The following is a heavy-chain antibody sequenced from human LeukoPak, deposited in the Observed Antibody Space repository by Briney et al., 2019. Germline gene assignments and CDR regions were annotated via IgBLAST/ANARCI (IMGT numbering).Heavy chain of an antibody. J-gene: IGHJ4*02. Sequence: ASVKVSCKVFGNTLPELSMHWVRQAPGKGLESMGGFAPEDGEAIYAQQFQGRLTMTEDTSTDTAYMELSSLTSEDTAVYYCTTGRRYQLYDYWGQGTLVTVSS. V-gene: IGHV1-24*01. D-gene: IGHD1-1*01. CDR3: TTGRRYQLYDY. CDR1: GNTLPELS. CDR2: FAPEDGEA.